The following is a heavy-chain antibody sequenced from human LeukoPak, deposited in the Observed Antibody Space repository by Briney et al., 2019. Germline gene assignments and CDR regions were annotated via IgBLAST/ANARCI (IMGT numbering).Heavy chain of an antibody. J-gene: IGHJ4*02. CDR2: IYYSGST. CDR1: GGSISSSSYY. CDR3: ARLSANYEITFDY. Sequence: PSETLSLTCTVSGGSISSSSYYWGWIRQPPGKGLVWIGSIYYSGSTYYNPSPKSRVTISVATFKNQFSLKLSSVTAADTAVYCCARLSANYEITFDYWGQGTLVTVSS. D-gene: IGHD3-9*01. V-gene: IGHV4-39*01.